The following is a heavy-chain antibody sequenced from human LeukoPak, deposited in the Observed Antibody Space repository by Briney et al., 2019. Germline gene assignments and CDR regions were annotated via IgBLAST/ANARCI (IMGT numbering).Heavy chain of an antibody. CDR1: GYSISSGYY. Sequence: PSETLSLTCGVSGYSISSGYYWGWIRQPPGKGLQWIGTIYHTGSTYYKPSLKSRVTISVDTSKNQFSLKLSSVTAADTAVYYCARQLFTTSRHFDSWGQGTPVTVSS. V-gene: IGHV4-38-2*01. CDR2: IYHTGST. J-gene: IGHJ4*02. D-gene: IGHD2-2*01. CDR3: ARQLFTTSRHFDS.